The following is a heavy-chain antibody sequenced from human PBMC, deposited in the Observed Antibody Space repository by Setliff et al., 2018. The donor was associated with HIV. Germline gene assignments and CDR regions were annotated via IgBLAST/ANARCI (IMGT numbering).Heavy chain of an antibody. CDR3: TTAVAQNWYGSGNENY. CDR2: IKSKTDGETK. J-gene: IGHJ4*02. CDR1: GFTFTNAW. V-gene: IGHV3-15*01. D-gene: IGHD3-10*01. Sequence: PGGSLRLSCAASGFTFTNAWKSWVRQAPGKGLEWVGRIKSKTDGETKDYAAPVKDRFTISRADSRSTLYLQMNSLITEDTALYYSTTAVAQNWYGSGNENYWGQGTLVTVSS.